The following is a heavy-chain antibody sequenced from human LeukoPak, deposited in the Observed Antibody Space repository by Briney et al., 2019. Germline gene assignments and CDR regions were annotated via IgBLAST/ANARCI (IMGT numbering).Heavy chain of an antibody. CDR1: GGSFSGYY. CDR2: INHSGST. V-gene: IGHV4-34*01. CDR3: ARVMRDGGYYYYGMDV. Sequence: SETLSLTCAVYGGSFSGYYWSWIRQPPGKGLEWIGEINHSGSTNYNPSLKSRVTISVDTSKNQFSLKLSSVTAADTAVYYCARVMRDGGYYYYGMDVWGQGTTVTVSS. J-gene: IGHJ6*02.